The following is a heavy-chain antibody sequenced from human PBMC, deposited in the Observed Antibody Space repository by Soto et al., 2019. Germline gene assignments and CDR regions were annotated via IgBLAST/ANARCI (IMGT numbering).Heavy chain of an antibody. CDR2: INPSGGST. D-gene: IGHD2-15*01. CDR3: ARDGNIVVVVAARHYYYCMDV. CDR1: GYTFTSYY. V-gene: IGHV1-46*01. J-gene: IGHJ6*04. Sequence: GASVKVSCKASGYTFTSYYMHWVRQAPGQGLEWMGIINPSGGSTSYAQKFQGRVTMTRDTSTSTVYMELSSLRSEDTAVYYCARDGNIVVVVAARHYYYCMDVSDTAPTGSVS.